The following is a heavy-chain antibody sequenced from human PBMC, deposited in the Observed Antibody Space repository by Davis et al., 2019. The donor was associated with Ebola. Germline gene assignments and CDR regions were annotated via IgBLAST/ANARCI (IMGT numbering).Heavy chain of an antibody. D-gene: IGHD2-15*01. V-gene: IGHV1-18*01. Sequence: ASVKVSCKTSGFTFTENYLHWVRQAPGQGLEWMGWISAYNGNTNYAQKPQGRVTITTDTSTSTAYMELRSLRSDDTAVYYCARDLVVGAFDPWGQGTLVTVSS. J-gene: IGHJ5*02. CDR2: ISAYNGNT. CDR1: GFTFTENY. CDR3: ARDLVVGAFDP.